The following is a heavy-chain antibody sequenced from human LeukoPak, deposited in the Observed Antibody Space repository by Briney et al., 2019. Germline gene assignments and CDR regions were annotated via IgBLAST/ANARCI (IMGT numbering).Heavy chain of an antibody. CDR2: LYNSGSP. CDR3: ARQSAGFDL. V-gene: IGHV4-59*08. CDR1: GGSISGHY. J-gene: IGHJ4*02. Sequence: SETLSLTCTGSGGSISGHYWNWIRQPPGKGLEWIGSLYNSGSPNYNPSLKSRVTISLDTSKNHFSLRLTSVTSADTAVYYCARQSAGFDLWGQGTLVTVSS.